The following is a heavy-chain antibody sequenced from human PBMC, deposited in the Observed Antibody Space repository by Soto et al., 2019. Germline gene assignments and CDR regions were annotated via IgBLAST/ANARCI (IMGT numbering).Heavy chain of an antibody. CDR2: IIPIFGTT. V-gene: IGHV1-69*13. CDR3: AREDGTVKERGGNYYYGMDV. Sequence: GASVQVSCKASGGTFSSYAISWVRQAPGQGLEWMGGIIPIFGTTNYAQKFQGRVTITADESTSTAYMELSSLRSEDTAVYYCAREDGTVKERGGNYYYGMDVWGQGTTVTVSS. J-gene: IGHJ6*02. CDR1: GGTFSSYA. D-gene: IGHD4-17*01.